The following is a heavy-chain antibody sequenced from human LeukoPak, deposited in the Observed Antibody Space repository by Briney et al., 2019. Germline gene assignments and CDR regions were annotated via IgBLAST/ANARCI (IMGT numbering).Heavy chain of an antibody. Sequence: SVKVSCKASGGTFSSYAISWVRQAPGQGLEWMGGTIPIFGTANYAQKFQGRVTITTDESTSTAYMELSSLRSEDTAVYYCARDTSSIAAATLDYWGQGTLVTVSS. CDR2: TIPIFGTA. D-gene: IGHD6-13*01. CDR3: ARDTSSIAAATLDY. V-gene: IGHV1-69*05. J-gene: IGHJ4*02. CDR1: GGTFSSYA.